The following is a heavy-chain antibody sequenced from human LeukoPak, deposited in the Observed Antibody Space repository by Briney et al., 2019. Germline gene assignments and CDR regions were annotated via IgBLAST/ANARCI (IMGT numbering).Heavy chain of an antibody. V-gene: IGHV4-59*08. D-gene: IGHD3-10*01. CDR3: ARLGGSGNDAFDI. Sequence: SETLSLTCTVSGGSISSYYWSWIRQPPGKGLEWIGYIYYSGSTNYNPSLKSRVTISVDTSKNQFSLKLSSVTAADTAVCYCARLGGSGNDAFDIWGQGTMVTVSS. CDR1: GGSISSYY. J-gene: IGHJ3*02. CDR2: IYYSGST.